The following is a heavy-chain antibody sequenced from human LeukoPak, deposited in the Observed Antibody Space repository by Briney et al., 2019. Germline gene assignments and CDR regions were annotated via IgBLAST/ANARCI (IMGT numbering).Heavy chain of an antibody. D-gene: IGHD5-18*01. CDR2: ISYDGSNK. CDR1: GFTFSSYA. J-gene: IGHJ4*02. Sequence: PGGSLRLSCAASGFTFSSYAMHWVRRAPGKGLEWVAVISYDGSNKYYADSVKGRFTISRDNSKNTLYLRMNSLRAEDTAVYYCASMDTTMATIIDYWGQGTLVTVSS. CDR3: ASMDTTMATIIDY. V-gene: IGHV3-30-3*01.